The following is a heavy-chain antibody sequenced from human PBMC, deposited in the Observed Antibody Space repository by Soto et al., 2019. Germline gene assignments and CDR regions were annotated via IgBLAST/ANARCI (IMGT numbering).Heavy chain of an antibody. V-gene: IGHV3-9*01. Sequence: EVQLVESGGGLVQPGRSLRLSCAASGFTFDDYAMHWVRQAPGKGLEWVSGISWNSGSIGYADSVKGRFTISRDNAKNSLYLQMNSLSAEDTALYYGAKGGQLLTEGGGYWGQGTLVTVSS. D-gene: IGHD2-2*01. J-gene: IGHJ4*02. CDR2: ISWNSGSI. CDR1: GFTFDDYA. CDR3: AKGGQLLTEGGGY.